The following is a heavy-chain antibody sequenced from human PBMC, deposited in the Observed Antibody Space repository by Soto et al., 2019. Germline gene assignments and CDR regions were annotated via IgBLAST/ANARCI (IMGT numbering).Heavy chain of an antibody. J-gene: IGHJ5*02. D-gene: IGHD3-22*01. CDR1: GGSISSGDYC. Sequence: SETLSLTCTVSGGSISSGDYCWSWIRQHPGKGLEWIGYIYYSGSTYYNPSLKSRVTISVDTSKNQFSLKLSSMTAADTAVYYCASIYDSSGYYYGNNWFDPWGQGILVTVSS. CDR2: IYYSGST. CDR3: ASIYDSSGYYYGNNWFDP. V-gene: IGHV4-31*03.